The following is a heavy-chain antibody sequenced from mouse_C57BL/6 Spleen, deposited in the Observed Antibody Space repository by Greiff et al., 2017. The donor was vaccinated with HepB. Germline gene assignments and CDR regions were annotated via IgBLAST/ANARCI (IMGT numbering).Heavy chain of an antibody. CDR1: GYTFTSYW. Sequence: QVQLKQPGAELVRPGSSVKLSCKASGYTFTSYWMDWVKQRPGQGLEWIGNIYPSDSETHYNQKFKDKATLTVDKSSSTAYMQLSSLTSEDSAVYYCARWVFITAVVAEDYYAMDYWGQGTSVTVSS. J-gene: IGHJ4*01. CDR3: ARWVFITAVVAEDYYAMDY. V-gene: IGHV1-61*01. D-gene: IGHD1-1*01. CDR2: IYPSDSET.